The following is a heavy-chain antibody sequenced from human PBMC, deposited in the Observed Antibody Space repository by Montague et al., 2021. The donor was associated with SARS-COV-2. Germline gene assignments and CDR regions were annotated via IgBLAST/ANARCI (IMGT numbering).Heavy chain of an antibody. CDR2: ISSSGSTV. D-gene: IGHD6-13*01. CDR3: ATRGGIYY. V-gene: IGHV3-48*01. J-gene: IGHJ4*02. Sequence: SLRLSCAASGFTFSSYSMNWVRQAPGKGLEWVSYISSSGSTVYYADSVKGRFTISRDNAKNSLYLQMNSLRVGDTAVYYCATRGGIYYWGQGTLVCVSS. CDR1: GFTFSSYS.